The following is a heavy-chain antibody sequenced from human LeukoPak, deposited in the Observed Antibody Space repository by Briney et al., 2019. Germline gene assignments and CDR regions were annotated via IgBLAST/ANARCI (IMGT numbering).Heavy chain of an antibody. D-gene: IGHD2-2*01. J-gene: IGHJ5*02. CDR1: GGFFSGYY. CDR3: ARRYCSSTSCYFGNWFDP. CDR2: INHSEST. V-gene: IGHV4-34*01. Sequence: SETLSLTCAVYGGFFSGYYWSWLRQPPGKGLEWIGEINHSESTNYNPSLKSRVTISVDTSKNQFSLKLSSVTAADTDVYYCARRYCSSTSCYFGNWFDPWGQGTLVTVSS.